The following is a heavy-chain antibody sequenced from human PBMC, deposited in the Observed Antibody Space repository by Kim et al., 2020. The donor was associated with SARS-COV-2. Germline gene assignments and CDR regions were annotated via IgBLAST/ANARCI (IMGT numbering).Heavy chain of an antibody. V-gene: IGHV4-34*01. CDR1: GGSFSGYY. D-gene: IGHD3-10*01. CDR3: ARGSRLWFGSYGMDV. Sequence: SETLSLTCAVYGGSFSGYYWSWIRQPPGKGLEWIGEINHSGSTNYNPSLKSRVTISLDTSKNQFSLKLSSGTAADTAVYYCARGSRLWFGSYGMDVWGQGTTVTVSS. J-gene: IGHJ6*02. CDR2: INHSGST.